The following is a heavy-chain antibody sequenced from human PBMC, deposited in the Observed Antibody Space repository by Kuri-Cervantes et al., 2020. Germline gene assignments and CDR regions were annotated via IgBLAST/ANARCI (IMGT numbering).Heavy chain of an antibody. Sequence: GSLRLSCTVSGDGISTYYWSWTRQPPGKGLEWIGNIYYSGSTYHNPSLKSRITISVDTSKNQFSLKLSSVTAADTAVYYCARGYYHMDVWGEGTSVTVSS. CDR1: GDGISTYY. J-gene: IGHJ6*03. CDR2: IYYSGST. V-gene: IGHV4-39*01. CDR3: ARGYYHMDV.